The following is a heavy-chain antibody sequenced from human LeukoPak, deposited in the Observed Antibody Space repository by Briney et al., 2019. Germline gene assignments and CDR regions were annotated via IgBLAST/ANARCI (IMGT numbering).Heavy chain of an antibody. Sequence: ASVKVSCKASGYTFTSYRIIWVRQAPGQGLELMGWISCYNGNTNYAQKLQGRVTMTTDTSTSTASMELRSLTSDDTAVYYCARLELEPRFWFDPWGQGTLVFVSS. CDR2: ISCYNGNT. D-gene: IGHD1-14*01. CDR3: ARLELEPRFWFDP. V-gene: IGHV1-18*01. CDR1: GYTFTSYR. J-gene: IGHJ5*02.